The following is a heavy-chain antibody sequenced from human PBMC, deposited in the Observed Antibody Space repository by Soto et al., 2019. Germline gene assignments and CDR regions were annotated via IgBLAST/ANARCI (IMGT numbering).Heavy chain of an antibody. CDR3: ARALSGSYGIEY. CDR2: IYYTGST. D-gene: IGHD1-26*01. CDR1: GGSISSGGYY. Sequence: SETLSLTCTVSGGSISSGGYYWSWIRQHPKKGLEWIGYIYYTGSTFYNPSVKSRVSISVAPSKIHFSLNLSSVTAADTAVYYCARALSGSYGIEYWGQGTLVTVYS. V-gene: IGHV4-31*03. J-gene: IGHJ4*02.